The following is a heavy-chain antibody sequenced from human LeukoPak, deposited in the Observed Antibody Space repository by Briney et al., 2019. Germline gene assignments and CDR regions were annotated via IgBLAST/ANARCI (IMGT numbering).Heavy chain of an antibody. J-gene: IGHJ4*02. V-gene: IGHV3-23*01. CDR3: AKDREAKTYYDFWSGYYELTWYYFDY. D-gene: IGHD3-3*01. CDR1: GFTVSSNY. Sequence: GGSLRLSCAASGFTVSSNYMSWVRQAPGKGLEWVSAISGSGGSTYYADSVKGRFTISRDNSKNTLYLQMNSLRAEDTAVYYCAKDREAKTYYDFWSGYYELTWYYFDYWGQGTLVTVSS. CDR2: ISGSGGST.